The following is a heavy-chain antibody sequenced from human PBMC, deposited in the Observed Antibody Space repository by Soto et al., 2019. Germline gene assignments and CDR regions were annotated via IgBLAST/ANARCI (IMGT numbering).Heavy chain of an antibody. J-gene: IGHJ4*02. V-gene: IGHV4-30-2*01. CDR2: IYHSGST. Sequence: SETLSLTCAVSGGSISSGGYSWSWIRQPPGKGLEWIGYIYHSGSTYYNPSLKSRVTISVDRSKNQFSLKLSSVTAADTAVYYCAKDHRRLRFLEWLFYYWGQGTLVTVSS. D-gene: IGHD3-3*01. CDR1: GGSISSGGYS. CDR3: AKDHRRLRFLEWLFYY.